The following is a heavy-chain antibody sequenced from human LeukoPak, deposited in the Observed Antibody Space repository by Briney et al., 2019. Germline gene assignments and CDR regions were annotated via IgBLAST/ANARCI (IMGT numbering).Heavy chain of an antibody. D-gene: IGHD5-18*01. CDR2: MNPNSGNT. V-gene: IGHV1-8*03. Sequence: GASVKVSCKAPGYTFTGYDINWVRQATGQGLEWMGWMNPNSGNTGYAQKFQGRVTITRNTSISTAYMELSSLRSEDTAVYYCARRRGYSYGYEAFDIWGQGTMVTVSS. CDR3: ARRRGYSYGYEAFDI. CDR1: GYTFTGYD. J-gene: IGHJ3*02.